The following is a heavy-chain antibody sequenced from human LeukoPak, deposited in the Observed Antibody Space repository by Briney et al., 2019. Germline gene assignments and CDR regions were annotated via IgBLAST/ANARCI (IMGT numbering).Heavy chain of an antibody. Sequence: GGSLRLSCAASGFTFSSYNMNWVRQAPGKGLEWLSYISSSSRTIHYADSVKGRFTISRDNAKNSLYLQMNSLRAEDTAVYYCARDRRALWFGEAWGQGTLVTVSS. D-gene: IGHD3-10*01. CDR3: ARDRRALWFGEA. CDR2: ISSSSRTI. V-gene: IGHV3-48*01. CDR1: GFTFSSYN. J-gene: IGHJ5*02.